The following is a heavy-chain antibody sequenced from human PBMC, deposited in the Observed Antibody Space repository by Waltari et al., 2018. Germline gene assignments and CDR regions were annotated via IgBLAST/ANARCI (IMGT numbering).Heavy chain of an antibody. J-gene: IGHJ3*01. Sequence: QVHLKQWGAGLLKPSKTLSLTCDVSAGSFSGCYWHWIRQPPGRGLEWVGEINDEGTAKYKSSLKSRVTISLDMSKSQFSLTLTSVTAADAALYFCARGRATDSPNAFDVWGQGTNVTVSS. CDR1: AGSFSGCY. CDR3: ARGRATDSPNAFDV. CDR2: INDEGTA. D-gene: IGHD2-21*01. V-gene: IGHV4-34*01.